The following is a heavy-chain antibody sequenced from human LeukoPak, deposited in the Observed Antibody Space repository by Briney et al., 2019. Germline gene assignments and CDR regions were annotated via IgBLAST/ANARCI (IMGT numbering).Heavy chain of an antibody. CDR3: ATALVGYYYYMDV. CDR1: GGTFSSYA. CDR2: IIPIFGTA. Sequence: ASVKVSCKASGGTFSSYAISWVRQAPGRGLEWMGGIIPIFGTANYAQKFQGRVTITTDESTSTAYMELSSLRSEDTAVYYCATALVGYYYYMDVWGKGTTVTVSS. J-gene: IGHJ6*03. D-gene: IGHD6-6*01. V-gene: IGHV1-69*05.